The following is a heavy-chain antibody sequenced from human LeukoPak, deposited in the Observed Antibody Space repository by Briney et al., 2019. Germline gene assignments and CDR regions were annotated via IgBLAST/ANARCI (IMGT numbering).Heavy chain of an antibody. J-gene: IGHJ5*02. CDR1: GVSVTTYY. CDR2: IYYSGST. V-gene: IGHV4-59*02. Sequence: SETLSLTCTVSGVSVTTYYWSWIRQPPGKGLEWIGYIYYSGSTNYNPSLKSRVTISVDTSKNQFSLKLSSVTAADTAVYFCARDAAGEGRLVITWFDPWGQGTLVTVSS. CDR3: ARDAAGEGRLVITWFDP. D-gene: IGHD3-22*01.